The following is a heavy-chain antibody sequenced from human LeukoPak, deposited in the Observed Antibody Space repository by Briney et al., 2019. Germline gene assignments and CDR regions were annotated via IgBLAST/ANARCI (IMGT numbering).Heavy chain of an antibody. J-gene: IGHJ4*02. Sequence: PSETLSLTCTVSGGSISSSSAYWGWIRQPPGKGLEWIGSIYYSKNTYYNPSLNSRVTISADPSKNQFSLPLGSVSATDTAVYYCVSPRGFSYGYFDYWGQGTLVTVSS. CDR2: IYYSKNT. D-gene: IGHD5-18*01. CDR3: VSPRGFSYGYFDY. V-gene: IGHV4-39*01. CDR1: GGSISSSSAY.